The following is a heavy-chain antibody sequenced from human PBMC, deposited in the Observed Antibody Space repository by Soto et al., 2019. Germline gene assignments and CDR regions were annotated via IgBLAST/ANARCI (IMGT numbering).Heavy chain of an antibody. CDR1: GFTFSTYG. CDR3: AKDFSDLMEDLFDY. CDR2: ISYDGSNN. D-gene: IGHD3-10*01. V-gene: IGHV3-30*18. Sequence: QVQLVESGGGVVQPGRSLRLSCAASGFTFSTYGMHWVRQAPGKGREWVAVISYDGSNNYYADSVKGRFTISRDNSKNTLYLQMNSLRAEDTAVYYCAKDFSDLMEDLFDYWGQGTLVTVSS. J-gene: IGHJ4*02.